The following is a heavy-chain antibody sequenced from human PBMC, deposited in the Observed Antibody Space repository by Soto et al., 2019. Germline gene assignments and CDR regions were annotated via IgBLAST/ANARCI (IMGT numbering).Heavy chain of an antibody. CDR2: TYYRSKWYT. J-gene: IGHJ6*02. V-gene: IGHV6-1*01. CDR1: GDSVSHNSGD. Sequence: QTLSLNLAISGDSVSHNSGDWNWIRQSPSRGLEWLGRTYYRSKWYTDYALSVKSRITINPETSKNQFSLQLNSVTPEDTAVYYCARGIPDLYYYGMDVWGQGTTVTVSS. D-gene: IGHD2-21*01. CDR3: ARGIPDLYYYGMDV.